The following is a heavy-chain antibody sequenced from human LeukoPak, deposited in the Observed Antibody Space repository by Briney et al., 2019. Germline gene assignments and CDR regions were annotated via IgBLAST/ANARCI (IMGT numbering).Heavy chain of an antibody. CDR1: GGSISSGGYD. D-gene: IGHD5-12*01. CDR2: IYYSRST. Sequence: PSQTLSLTCTVSGGSISSGGYDWNWIRQHPGKGLEWIGYIYYSRSTYYNPSLKSRVTISVDTSKQQSSLKLSAVTAAGTAVYYCAAGYDDRTAFAYGGEGTLVTVPS. CDR3: AAGYDDRTAFAY. J-gene: IGHJ4*02. V-gene: IGHV4-31*03.